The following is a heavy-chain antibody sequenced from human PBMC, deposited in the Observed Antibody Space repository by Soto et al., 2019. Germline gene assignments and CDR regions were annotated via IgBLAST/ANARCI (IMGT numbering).Heavy chain of an antibody. V-gene: IGHV1-69*01. Sequence: QVQLVQSGAEVKKPGSSVKVCCKASGGNFTSYAISWVRQAPGHGLEFMGGIVPLFGTTNYAHKYRGRVTVTADESTSTVYMEMRSLRSEDTAVYYCAKASGRSWYNWFDPWGQGTLVTVST. CDR2: IVPLFGTT. CDR1: GGNFTSYA. J-gene: IGHJ5*02. CDR3: AKASGRSWYNWFDP. D-gene: IGHD6-13*01.